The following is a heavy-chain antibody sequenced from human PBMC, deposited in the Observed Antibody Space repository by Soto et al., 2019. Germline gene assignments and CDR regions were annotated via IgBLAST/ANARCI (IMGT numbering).Heavy chain of an antibody. V-gene: IGHV3-23*01. D-gene: IGHD1-1*01. CDR2: VSPHGGNT. CDR1: GFTFGSCG. CDR3: ATEGAKTTWNFDY. J-gene: IGHJ4*02. Sequence: GGSLRLSCVASGFTFGSCGMNWGRQGPGKGLEWVAGVSPHGGNTYYADSVRGRFIISRDDSRNTVSLDMNSLRGDDSAVYYCATEGAKTTWNFDYWGQGTVVTVSS.